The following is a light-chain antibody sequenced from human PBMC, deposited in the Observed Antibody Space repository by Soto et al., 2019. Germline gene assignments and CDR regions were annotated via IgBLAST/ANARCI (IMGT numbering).Light chain of an antibody. CDR3: HQRSNWPLT. V-gene: IGKV3-11*01. J-gene: IGKJ4*01. CDR2: DAS. CDR1: QSVSRY. Sequence: ELVLTQSPGTLSVSPGGSATLSCRASQSVSRYLAWYQQKPGQALRLLIYDASKRATGIPARFSGSGSGTDFTLTISSLEPEDFAIYYCHQRSNWPLTFGGGTRLDIK.